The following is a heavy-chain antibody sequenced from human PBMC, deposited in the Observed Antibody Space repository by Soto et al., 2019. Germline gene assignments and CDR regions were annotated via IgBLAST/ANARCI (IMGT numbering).Heavy chain of an antibody. Sequence: SETLSLTCAVYGGSFSCYYLSWIRQPPGKGLEWIGEINHSGSTNYNPSLKSRVTISVDTSKNQFSLKLSSVTAADTAVYYCAWAGPTPIFNHWGQGALVTVSS. J-gene: IGHJ4*02. V-gene: IGHV4-34*01. D-gene: IGHD3-3*01. CDR3: AWAGPTPIFNH. CDR1: GGSFSCYY. CDR2: INHSGST.